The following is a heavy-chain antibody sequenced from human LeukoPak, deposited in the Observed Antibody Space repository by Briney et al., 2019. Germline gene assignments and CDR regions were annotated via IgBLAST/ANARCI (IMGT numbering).Heavy chain of an antibody. J-gene: IGHJ4*02. Sequence: GGSLRLSCVASGFTFSNYIMNWVRQAPGKGLERVSSITSGSTYIYYSDSVKGRFTISRDNSKNSLYLQMNGLRAEDTAVYYCAGRGSTGRWLHHAPDYWGQGTLVTVSS. CDR1: GFTFSNYI. V-gene: IGHV3-21*01. CDR3: AGRGSTGRWLHHAPDY. D-gene: IGHD5-24*01. CDR2: ITSGSTYI.